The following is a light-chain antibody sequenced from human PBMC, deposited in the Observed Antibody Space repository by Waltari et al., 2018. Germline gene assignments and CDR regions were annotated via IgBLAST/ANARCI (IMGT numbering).Light chain of an antibody. V-gene: IGKV1-5*03. CDR1: QTIITW. J-gene: IGKJ4*01. CDR2: NAS. CDR3: QQYNKYPLT. Sequence: CLASQTIITWLAWYQQTPGKAPKLLVDNASNVESGVPSRVSGSGSGTEFTLTISSLQADDFATYYCQQYNKYPLTFGGGTKVEI.